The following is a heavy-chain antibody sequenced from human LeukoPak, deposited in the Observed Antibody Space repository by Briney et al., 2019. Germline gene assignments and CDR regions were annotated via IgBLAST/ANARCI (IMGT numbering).Heavy chain of an antibody. D-gene: IGHD6-19*01. V-gene: IGHV4-4*07. CDR3: ARAPLSSGWYGGDFDY. J-gene: IGHJ4*02. CDR2: IYTSGST. CDR1: GDSISSYY. Sequence: SETLSLTCTVSGDSISSYYWTWLRQPAGKGLEWIGRIYTSGSTNYNPSLKSRVTMSVDTSKNQFSLKLSSVTAADTAVYYCARAPLSSGWYGGDFDYWGQGTLVTVSS.